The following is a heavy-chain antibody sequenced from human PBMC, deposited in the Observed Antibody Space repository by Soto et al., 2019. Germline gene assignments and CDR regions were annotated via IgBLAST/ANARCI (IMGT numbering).Heavy chain of an antibody. Sequence: PSETLSLTCTVSGGSISSGDYYWSWIRQPPGKGLEWIGYIYYSGSTYYNPSLKSRVTISVDTSKNQFSLKLSSVTAADTAVYYCARGGEQLVRYYYGMDVWGQGTTVTVSS. V-gene: IGHV4-30-4*01. J-gene: IGHJ6*02. CDR3: ARGGEQLVRYYYGMDV. D-gene: IGHD6-6*01. CDR1: GGSISSGDYY. CDR2: IYYSGST.